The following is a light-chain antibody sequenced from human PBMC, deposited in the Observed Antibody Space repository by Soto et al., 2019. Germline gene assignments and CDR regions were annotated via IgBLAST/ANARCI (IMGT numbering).Light chain of an antibody. CDR1: QSISSSY. CDR2: GAS. J-gene: IGKJ1*01. CDR3: QQYGSSPWT. Sequence: ETVLTQSPGTLSLSPGGRATLSCRASQSISSSYLAWYQQKPGQAPGLLIYGASSRATGTPDRFSGSGSGTDFTLTISRVEPEDFAVYYCQQYGSSPWTFGQGTKVEI. V-gene: IGKV3-20*01.